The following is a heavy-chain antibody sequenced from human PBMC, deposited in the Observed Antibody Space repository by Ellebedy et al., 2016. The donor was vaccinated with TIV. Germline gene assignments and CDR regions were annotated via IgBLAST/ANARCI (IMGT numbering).Heavy chain of an antibody. Sequence: MPSETLSLTCTVSGGSISSSSYYWGWIRQPPGKGLEWIGSIYYSGSTYYNPSLKSRVTISVDTSKNQFSLKLSSVTAADTAVYYCARHVPRGFYYYDSSGYYLDYWGQGTLVTVSS. D-gene: IGHD3-22*01. CDR3: ARHVPRGFYYYDSSGYYLDY. V-gene: IGHV4-39*01. CDR2: IYYSGST. CDR1: GGSISSSSYY. J-gene: IGHJ4*02.